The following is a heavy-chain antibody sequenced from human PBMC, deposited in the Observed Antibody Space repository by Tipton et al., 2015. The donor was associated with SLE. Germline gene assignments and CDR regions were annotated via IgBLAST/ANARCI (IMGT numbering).Heavy chain of an antibody. CDR3: AGGYYQYYFDY. V-gene: IGHV4-59*11. Sequence: GLVKPSETLSLTCTVSGGSISSHYWSWIRQPPGKGLEWIGYIYYSGSTNYNPSLKSRVTISVDTSKNQFSLKLSSVTAADTAVYHCAGGYYQYYFDYWGQGPLVTVSS. CDR1: GGSISSHY. CDR2: IYYSGST. J-gene: IGHJ4*02. D-gene: IGHD3-22*01.